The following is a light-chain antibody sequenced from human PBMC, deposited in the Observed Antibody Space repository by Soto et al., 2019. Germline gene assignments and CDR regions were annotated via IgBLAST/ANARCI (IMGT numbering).Light chain of an antibody. CDR3: SSYSTSGTIVV. CDR2: DVS. CDR1: SSDIGGSNS. V-gene: IGLV2-14*01. Sequence: QSALTQPASVSGSPGQTIIMSCTGTSSDIGGSNSVSWYQQHPDKAPKLILFDVSHRPSKIPDRFSGSKSGNTASLTISGLQADDEADYYCSSYSTSGTIVVFGGGTKLTVL. J-gene: IGLJ3*02.